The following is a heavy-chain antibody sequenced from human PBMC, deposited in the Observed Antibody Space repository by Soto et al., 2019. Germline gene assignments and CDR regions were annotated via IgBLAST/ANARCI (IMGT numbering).Heavy chain of an antibody. J-gene: IGHJ5*02. D-gene: IGHD6-19*01. Sequence: EMQLVESGGGLVQPGRSLRLSCAAFGFTFEDSAMHWIRQTPGKGLEWVAGINWNSGSVGYADSVKGRFTISRDNANNSLFLQMDSLRADDTALYYCAKGRGALAVVSNWFDPWGQGTLVTVSS. CDR3: AKGRGALAVVSNWFDP. CDR1: GFTFEDSA. CDR2: INWNSGSV. V-gene: IGHV3-9*01.